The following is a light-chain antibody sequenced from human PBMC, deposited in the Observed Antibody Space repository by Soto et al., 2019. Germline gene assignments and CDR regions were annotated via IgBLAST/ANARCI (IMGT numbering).Light chain of an antibody. Sequence: QSALTQPASVSGSPGQSITISCTGTSSDVGGYNYVSWYQQHPGKAPKLMIYEVSNRPSGVSNRFSGSKSRNTASLTISGLQAEDEADYYCSSYTSSTFWVFGGGTKLTVL. J-gene: IGLJ3*02. V-gene: IGLV2-14*01. CDR3: SSYTSSTFWV. CDR1: SSDVGGYNY. CDR2: EVS.